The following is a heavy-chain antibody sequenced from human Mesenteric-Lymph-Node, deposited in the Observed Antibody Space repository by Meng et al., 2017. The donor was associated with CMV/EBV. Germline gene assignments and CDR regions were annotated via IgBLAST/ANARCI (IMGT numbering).Heavy chain of an antibody. CDR3: ARRLGGGAYDFDY. V-gene: IGHV5-51*01. CDR2: IYPGDSDT. D-gene: IGHD5-12*01. CDR1: GYKFSNYW. J-gene: IGHJ4*02. Sequence: GESLKISCKGSGYKFSNYWIGWVRQMPGKGLQSMGIIYPGDSDTRYSPSFEGQVTMSADRSISTAYLQWSSLKASDTAMYYCARRLGGGAYDFDYWGQGTLVTVSS.